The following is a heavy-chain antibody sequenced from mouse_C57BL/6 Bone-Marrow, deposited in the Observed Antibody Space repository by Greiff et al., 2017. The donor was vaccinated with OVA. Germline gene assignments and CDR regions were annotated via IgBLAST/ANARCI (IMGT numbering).Heavy chain of an antibody. D-gene: IGHD3-2*02. CDR2: IDPSDSYT. J-gene: IGHJ2*01. Sequence: QVQLQQPGAELVRPGTSVKLSCKASGYTFTSYWMHWVKQRPGQGLEWIGVIDPSDSYTNSNQKFKGKATLTVDTSSSTAYMQLSSLTSEDSAVYYCARRAAQATNFDYWGQGTTLTVSS. CDR1: GYTFTSYW. CDR3: ARRAAQATNFDY. V-gene: IGHV1-59*01.